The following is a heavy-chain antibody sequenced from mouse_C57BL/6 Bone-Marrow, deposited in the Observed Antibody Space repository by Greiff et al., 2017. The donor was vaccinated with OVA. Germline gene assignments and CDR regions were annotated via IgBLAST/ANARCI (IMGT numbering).Heavy chain of an antibody. D-gene: IGHD6-2*01. Sequence: VQLQQSGAELVRPGTSVKVSCKASGYAFTNYLIEWVKQRPGQGLEWIGVINPGSGGTNYTEKFKGKATLTADKSSSTAYMQLSSLTSADSAVYFCARSLNPVDYWGQGTSVTVSS. V-gene: IGHV1-54*01. CDR1: GYAFTNYL. CDR2: INPGSGGT. CDR3: ARSLNPVDY. J-gene: IGHJ4*01.